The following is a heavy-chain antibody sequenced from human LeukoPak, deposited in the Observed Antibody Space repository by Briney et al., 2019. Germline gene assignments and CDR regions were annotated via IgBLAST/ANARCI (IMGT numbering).Heavy chain of an antibody. V-gene: IGHV4-34*01. Sequence: SETLSLTCAVYGGSFSGYYWSWIRQPPGKGLEWIGEINHSGSTNYNPSLKSRVTISVDTSKNQFSLKLSSVTAADTAVYYCARAPLLYVFGSVYYTGSGRAVGAQGTRVTVS. CDR2: INHSGST. D-gene: IGHD3-3*01. J-gene: IGHJ6*02. CDR3: ARAPLLYVFGSVYYTGSGRAV. CDR1: GGSFSGYY.